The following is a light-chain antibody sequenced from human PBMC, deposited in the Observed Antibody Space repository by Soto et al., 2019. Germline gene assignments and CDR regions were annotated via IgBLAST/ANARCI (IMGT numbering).Light chain of an antibody. CDR2: DVS. CDR1: TSDVGGYNY. V-gene: IGLV2-14*03. CDR3: SSFTSRSTLV. Sequence: QSALTQPASVSGSPGQSITISCTGTTSDVGGYNYVSWYQHHPGKAPKLMIHDVSNRPSGVSNRFSGSKSGNTASLTISGLQVEDEGDYYCSSFTSRSTLVFGGGTQLTVL. J-gene: IGLJ2*01.